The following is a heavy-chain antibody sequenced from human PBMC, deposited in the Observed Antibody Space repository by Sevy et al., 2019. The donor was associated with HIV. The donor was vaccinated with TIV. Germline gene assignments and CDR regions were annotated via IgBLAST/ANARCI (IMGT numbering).Heavy chain of an antibody. D-gene: IGHD2-8*01. CDR1: GFTFSKYS. CDR3: AREGCTKPHDY. Sequence: GGSLRLSCAASGFTFSKYSMSWVHQPPGKGLEWVATLSFGCGEINYADSVKGRFTISRDNSKNSFYLQMNNLRAEDTAVYYCAREGCTKPHDYWGQGTLVTVSS. J-gene: IGHJ4*02. V-gene: IGHV3-23*01. CDR2: LSFGCGEI.